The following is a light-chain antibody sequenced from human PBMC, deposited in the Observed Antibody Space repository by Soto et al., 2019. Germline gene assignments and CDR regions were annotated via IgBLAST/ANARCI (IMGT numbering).Light chain of an antibody. CDR1: QSVLHSSNNKNY. V-gene: IGKV4-1*01. CDR3: QQYYSTPQT. J-gene: IGKJ1*01. CDR2: WAS. Sequence: DIVMTQSPDSLAVSLGERATINCKSSQSVLHSSNNKNYLAWYQQKPGQPPKLLIYWASTRESGVPDRFSGSGSGTDFTPTISSLQAEDVAVYYCQQYYSTPQTFGQGTKVEIK.